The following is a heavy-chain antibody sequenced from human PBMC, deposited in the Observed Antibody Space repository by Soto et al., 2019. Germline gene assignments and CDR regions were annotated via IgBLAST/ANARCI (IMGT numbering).Heavy chain of an antibody. D-gene: IGHD3-10*01. CDR3: ARDAYYYGSGPPGY. J-gene: IGHJ4*02. V-gene: IGHV1-18*01. Sequence: LVKVSWKGSGYAFTRYGIGRGSHTTGQGLEWMGWISAYNGNTNYAQKLQGRVTMTTDTSTSRAYMELRSLRSDDTAVYYCARDAYYYGSGPPGYWRQGTLVSVSS. CDR1: GYAFTRYG. CDR2: ISAYNGNT.